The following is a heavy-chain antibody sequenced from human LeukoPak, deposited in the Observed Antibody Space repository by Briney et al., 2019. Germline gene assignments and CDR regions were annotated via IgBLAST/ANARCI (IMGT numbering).Heavy chain of an antibody. CDR1: GFTFSSYS. V-gene: IGHV3-21*01. J-gene: IGHJ4*02. Sequence: GGSLRLSCAASGFTFSSYSMNWVRQAPGKGLEWVSSIGSSSSYIYYADSVKGRFTISRDNAKNSLYLQMNSLRAEDTAVYYCARAGITMVRGVKSYYFDYWGQGTLVTVSS. D-gene: IGHD3-10*01. CDR3: ARAGITMVRGVKSYYFDY. CDR2: IGSSSSYI.